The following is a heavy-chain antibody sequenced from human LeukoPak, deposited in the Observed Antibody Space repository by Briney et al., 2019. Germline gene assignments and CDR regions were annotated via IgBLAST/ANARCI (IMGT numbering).Heavy chain of an antibody. D-gene: IGHD1-26*01. CDR2: IIPIFGTA. CDR3: ARDPSPSGSFRGPFY. V-gene: IGHV1-69*13. CDR1: GGTFSSYA. J-gene: IGHJ4*02. Sequence: SVKVSCKASGGTFSSYAISWVRQAPGQGLEWMGGIIPIFGTANYAQKFQGRVTITADESTSTAYMELSSLRSEDTAVYYCARDPSPSGSFRGPFYWGQGTLVTVSS.